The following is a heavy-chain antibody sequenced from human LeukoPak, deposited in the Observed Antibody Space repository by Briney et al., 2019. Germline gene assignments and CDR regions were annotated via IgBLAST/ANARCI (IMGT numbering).Heavy chain of an antibody. J-gene: IGHJ2*01. V-gene: IGHV3-48*04. D-gene: IGHD3-10*01. CDR3: AREIRGVWYFDL. CDR2: ISSSSSTI. CDR1: GFTFSDYY. Sequence: GGSLRLSCAASGFTFSDYYMNWVRQAPGKGLEWVSYISSSSSTIYYADSVKGRYTISRDNAKNSLYLQMNSLRAEDTAVYYCAREIRGVWYFDLWGRGTLVTVSS.